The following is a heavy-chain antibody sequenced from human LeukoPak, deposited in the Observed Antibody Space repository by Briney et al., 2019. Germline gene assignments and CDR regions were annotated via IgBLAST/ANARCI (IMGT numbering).Heavy chain of an antibody. CDR2: ISAYNGNT. Sequence: ASVKVSCKASGYTSTSYGISWVRQAPGQGLEWMGWISAYNGNTNYAQKLQGRVTMTTDTSTSTAYMELRSLRSDDTAVYYCARDRELYDKEGPFDYWGQGTLVTVSS. V-gene: IGHV1-18*01. CDR3: ARDRELYDKEGPFDY. J-gene: IGHJ4*02. CDR1: GYTSTSYG. D-gene: IGHD3-22*01.